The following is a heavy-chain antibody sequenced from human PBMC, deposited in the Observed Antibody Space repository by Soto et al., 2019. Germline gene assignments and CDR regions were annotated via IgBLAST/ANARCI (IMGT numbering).Heavy chain of an antibody. Sequence: SETLSLTCTVSGGSISSGGYYWSWIRQHPGKGLEWIGYIYYSGSTYYNPSLKSRVTISVDTSKNQFSLRLSSVTAADTAVYYCARHDYGGFGLWGQGTLVTVSS. CDR1: GGSISSGGYY. J-gene: IGHJ4*02. D-gene: IGHD4-17*01. CDR3: ARHDYGGFGL. V-gene: IGHV4-31*03. CDR2: IYYSGST.